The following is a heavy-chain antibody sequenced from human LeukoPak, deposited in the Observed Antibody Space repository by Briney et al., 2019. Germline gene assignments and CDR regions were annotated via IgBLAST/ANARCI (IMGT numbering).Heavy chain of an antibody. D-gene: IGHD3-3*01. CDR1: GFTFSSYS. CDR3: ARAYDFWSGYYPLDY. J-gene: IGHJ4*02. Sequence: GSLRLSCAASGFTFSSYSMNWVRQAPGKGLEWVSSISSSSSYIYYADSVKGRFTISRDNAKNSLYLQMNSLRAEDTAVYYCARAYDFWSGYYPLDYWGQGTLVTVSS. V-gene: IGHV3-21*01. CDR2: ISSSSSYI.